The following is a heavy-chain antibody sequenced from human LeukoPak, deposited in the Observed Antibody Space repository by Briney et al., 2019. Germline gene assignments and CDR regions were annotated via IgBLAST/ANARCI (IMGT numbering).Heavy chain of an antibody. CDR1: GGSISSDIYY. CDR2: IYYSGTT. D-gene: IGHD3-10*01. V-gene: IGHV4-39*01. J-gene: IGHJ3*02. Sequence: SETLSLTCTVSGGSISSDIYYWGWIRQPPGKGLEWIGTIYYSGTTYYNPSLKSRVTISVDTSKNQFSLKLSSVTAADTAVYYCARGGSGTRYFMVRAFDIWGQGTMVTVSS. CDR3: ARGGSGTRYFMVRAFDI.